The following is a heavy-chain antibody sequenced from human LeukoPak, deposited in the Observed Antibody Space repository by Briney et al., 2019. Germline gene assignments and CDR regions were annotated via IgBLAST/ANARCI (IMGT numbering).Heavy chain of an antibody. D-gene: IGHD6-19*01. CDR1: GVSISLSFYY. V-gene: IGHV4-39*07. CDR3: ARGTLYRGWSYYLDF. J-gene: IGHJ4*02. Sequence: PSETLSLTCSVSGVSISLSFYYWGWTRQPPGKALEGSGSVYYSGTTSQNLSLKSRVPISLDMSKTHFSLRLRSVAAADTAMYYCARGTLYRGWSYYLDFWGQGSQVTVSS. CDR2: VYYSGTT.